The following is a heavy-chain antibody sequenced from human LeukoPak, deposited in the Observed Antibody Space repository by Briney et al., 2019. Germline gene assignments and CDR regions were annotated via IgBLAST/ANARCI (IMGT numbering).Heavy chain of an antibody. J-gene: IGHJ4*02. CDR1: GFTFSSYS. Sequence: GGSLRLSCAASGFTFSSYSMNWVRQAPGKGLEWVSSISSSSSYIYYADSVKGRFTISRDNAKNSQYLQMNSLRAEDTAIYYCARGDTTVTRHFDYWGQGTLVTVSS. CDR2: ISSSSSYI. V-gene: IGHV3-21*04. CDR3: ARGDTTVTRHFDY. D-gene: IGHD4-17*01.